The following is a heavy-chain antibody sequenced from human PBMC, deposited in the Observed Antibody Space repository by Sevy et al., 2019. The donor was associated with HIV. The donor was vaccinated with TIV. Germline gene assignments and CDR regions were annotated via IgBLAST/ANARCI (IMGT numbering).Heavy chain of an antibody. CDR2: MYHRGTT. V-gene: IGHV4-4*02. D-gene: IGHD2-21*01. CDR3: AAAAGTDILGYYFGS. CDR1: GDSIISSHW. Sequence: SETLSLTCTVSGDSIISSHWWSWFRQTPGKGLEWIGDMYHRGTTNYSPSLKNRVIISVDTSKNHFSLKLTSVTAAATAVYYCAAAAGTDILGYYFGSWGQGTPVTVSS. J-gene: IGHJ4*02.